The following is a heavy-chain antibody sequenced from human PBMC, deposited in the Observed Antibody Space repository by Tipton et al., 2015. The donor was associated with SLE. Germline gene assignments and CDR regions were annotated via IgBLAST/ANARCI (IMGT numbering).Heavy chain of an antibody. CDR1: GGSFSGYY. J-gene: IGHJ5*02. D-gene: IGHD6-6*01. CDR3: AGYSSSDLNWLDP. V-gene: IGHV4-34*01. Sequence: TLSLTCAVYGGSFSGYYWSWIRQPPGKGLEWIGEINHSGSTNYNPSLKSRVTISVDTSKNQFSLKLSSVTAADTAVYYCAGYSSSDLNWLDPWGQGTLVTVSS. CDR2: INHSGST.